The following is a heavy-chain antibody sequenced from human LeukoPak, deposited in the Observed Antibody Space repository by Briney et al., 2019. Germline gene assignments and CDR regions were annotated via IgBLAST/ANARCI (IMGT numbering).Heavy chain of an antibody. D-gene: IGHD2-15*01. J-gene: IGHJ6*02. V-gene: IGHV4-59*08. Sequence: SETLSLTCTVSGGSISSYYWSWIRQPPGKGLKWIGYIYYSGSTNYNPSLKSRVTISVDTSKNQFSLKLSSVTAADTAVYYCARHLATPSAISPRYYYGMDVWGQGTTVTVSS. CDR1: GGSISSYY. CDR2: IYYSGST. CDR3: ARHLATPSAISPRYYYGMDV.